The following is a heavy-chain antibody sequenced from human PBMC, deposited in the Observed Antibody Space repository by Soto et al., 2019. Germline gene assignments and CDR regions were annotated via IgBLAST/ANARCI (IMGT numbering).Heavy chain of an antibody. V-gene: IGHV3-73*01. D-gene: IGHD3-10*01. Sequence: GGSLRLSCATSGFTFSASAMHWVRQVSGKGLEWIARIRSKANNYATTYAPSVKGRFTISRDDSENQLSLKLSSVTAADTAVYYCARFGTSPNGNWFDPWGQGTLVTVSS. CDR1: GFTFSASA. J-gene: IGHJ5*02. CDR2: IRSKANNYAT. CDR3: ARFGTSPNGNWFDP.